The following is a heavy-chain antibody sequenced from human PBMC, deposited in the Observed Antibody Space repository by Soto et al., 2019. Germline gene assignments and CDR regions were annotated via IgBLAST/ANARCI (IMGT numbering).Heavy chain of an antibody. CDR2: ISSNGGST. CDR1: GFTFSSYA. V-gene: IGHV3-64D*08. D-gene: IGHD3-3*01. J-gene: IGHJ6*02. Sequence: PGGSLRLSCSASGFTFSSYAMHWVRQAPGKGLEYVSAISSNGGSTYYADSVKGRFTISRDNSKNTLYLQMSSLRAEDTAVYYCVKDGVSYDFWSGYWVHYYYGMDVWGQGTTVTVSS. CDR3: VKDGVSYDFWSGYWVHYYYGMDV.